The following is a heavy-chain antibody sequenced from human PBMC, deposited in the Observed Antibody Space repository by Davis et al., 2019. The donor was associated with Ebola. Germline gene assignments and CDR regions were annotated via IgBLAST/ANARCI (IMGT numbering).Heavy chain of an antibody. CDR1: GFTFDDYA. CDR2: ISWDSGSI. CDR3: AKADLNGDY. Sequence: SLKISCAASGFTFDDYAMHWVRQAPGKGLEWVSGISWDSGSIGYADSVKGRFTISRDNAKNSLYLQMNSLRAEDTALYYCAKADLNGDYWGQGTLVTVSS. J-gene: IGHJ4*02. V-gene: IGHV3-9*01. D-gene: IGHD2-8*01.